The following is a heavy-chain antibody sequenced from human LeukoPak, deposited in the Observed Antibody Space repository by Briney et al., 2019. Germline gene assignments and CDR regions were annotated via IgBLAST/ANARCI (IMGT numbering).Heavy chain of an antibody. V-gene: IGHV4-59*01. Sequence: SETLSLTCTVSGDSISTYYWNWIRQPPGKGLEWIGYIYHSGGTNYNPSLKSRVTLLIDTSRSQFSLRLNSVTAADTAVYYCARDSSSGSYWDHWGQGTLVTVSS. CDR1: GDSISTYY. J-gene: IGHJ4*02. CDR2: IYHSGGT. D-gene: IGHD1-26*01. CDR3: ARDSSSGSYWDH.